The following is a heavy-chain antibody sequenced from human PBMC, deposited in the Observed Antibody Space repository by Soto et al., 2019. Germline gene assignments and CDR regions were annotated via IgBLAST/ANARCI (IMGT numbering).Heavy chain of an antibody. Sequence: QVQVVQSRAEVKKPGASVKVSCKTSGYTFTDYDINWVRQATGQGLEWMGWMSPDNGNTGYAQQXXGXXTMTRDTSISTAYMELSSLTTEDTAVYYCEVTTGYWGQGTLVTVSS. CDR3: EVTTGY. D-gene: IGHD2-21*02. CDR2: MSPDNGNT. V-gene: IGHV1-8*01. J-gene: IGHJ4*02. CDR1: GYTFTDYD.